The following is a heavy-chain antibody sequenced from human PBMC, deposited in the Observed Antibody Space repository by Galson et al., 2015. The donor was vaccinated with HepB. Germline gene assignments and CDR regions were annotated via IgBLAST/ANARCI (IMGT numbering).Heavy chain of an antibody. CDR3: ARGVGYSSSWPPDF. D-gene: IGHD6-13*01. Sequence: SVKVSCKASGYTFSTYGINWVRQAPGQGLEWMGWVGAYNSNRIYAQKFQGRVSMTTDTSTTTAYMDLRSLRSDDTAVYYCARGVGYSSSWPPDFWGQGTLVTVSS. CDR1: GYTFSTYG. CDR2: VGAYNSNR. J-gene: IGHJ4*02. V-gene: IGHV1-18*01.